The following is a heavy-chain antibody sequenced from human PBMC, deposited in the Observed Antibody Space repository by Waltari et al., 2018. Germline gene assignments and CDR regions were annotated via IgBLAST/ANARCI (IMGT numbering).Heavy chain of an antibody. CDR1: GGSISSHY. CDR2: IYYSGRT. V-gene: IGHV4-59*11. Sequence: QVQLQESGPGLVKPSETLSLTCTVSGGSISSHYWSWVRQTPGKGLEWIGYIYYSGRTNYNPSLKSRVTISVDTSKNQFSLKLTSVTAADTAVYYCARGRGELDYWGQGTLVTVSS. D-gene: IGHD4-17*01. CDR3: ARGRGELDY. J-gene: IGHJ4*02.